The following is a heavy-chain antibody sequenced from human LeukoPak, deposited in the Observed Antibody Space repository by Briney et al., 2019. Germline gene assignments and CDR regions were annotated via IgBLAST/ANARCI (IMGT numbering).Heavy chain of an antibody. CDR2: ISSGGTI. V-gene: IGHV3-11*01. J-gene: IGHJ4*02. D-gene: IGHD1-7*01. CDR1: GFTFSDCY. CDR3: AREGDWNYVFDY. Sequence: GGSLRLSCAASGFTFSDCYISWIRQAPGKGLEWVSYISSGGTIYYADSVKGRFTISRDNAKNSLYLQMDSLRAEDTAVYYYAREGDWNYVFDYWGQGTQVTVSS.